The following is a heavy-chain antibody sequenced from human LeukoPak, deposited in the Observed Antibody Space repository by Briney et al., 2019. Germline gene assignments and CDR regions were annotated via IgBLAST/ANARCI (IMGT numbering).Heavy chain of an antibody. V-gene: IGHV1-18*01. D-gene: IGHD6-19*01. Sequence: ASVKVSCKATGYTFTSYGISWVRQAPGQGLEWMGWISAYNGNTNYAQKLQGRVTMTTDTSTSTAYMELRSLRSDDAAVYYCARPTVAGLHYGMDVWGQGTTVTVSS. CDR2: ISAYNGNT. CDR1: GYTFTSYG. J-gene: IGHJ6*02. CDR3: ARPTVAGLHYGMDV.